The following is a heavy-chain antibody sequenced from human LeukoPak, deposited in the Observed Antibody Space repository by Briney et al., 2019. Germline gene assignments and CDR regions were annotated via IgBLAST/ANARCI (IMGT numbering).Heavy chain of an antibody. Sequence: PGGSLRLSCAASGFTFSSYWMHWVRHAPGKGLVWVSRINSDGSSTNYADSVKGRFTISRDNAKNTLYLQMNSLRAEDTAVYYCARGRIAVAGFDYWGQGTLVTVSS. J-gene: IGHJ4*02. CDR1: GFTFSSYW. CDR2: INSDGSST. D-gene: IGHD6-19*01. CDR3: ARGRIAVAGFDY. V-gene: IGHV3-74*01.